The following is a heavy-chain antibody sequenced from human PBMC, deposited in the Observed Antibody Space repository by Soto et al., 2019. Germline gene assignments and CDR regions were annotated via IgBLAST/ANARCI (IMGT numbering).Heavy chain of an antibody. J-gene: IGHJ4*02. Sequence: GGSLRLSCAASGFTFSSDWMHWVRQAPGKGLVWVSRINTDGSGTTYADSVKGRFTISRDNAKNMVYLQMNSLRAEDTAVYYCARDLVGATIWGQGTLVTVSS. D-gene: IGHD1-26*01. CDR1: GFTFSSDW. CDR2: INTDGSGT. CDR3: ARDLVGATI. V-gene: IGHV3-74*01.